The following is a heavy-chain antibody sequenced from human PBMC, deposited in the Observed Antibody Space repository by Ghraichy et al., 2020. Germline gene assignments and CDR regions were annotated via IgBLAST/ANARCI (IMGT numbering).Heavy chain of an antibody. Sequence: GGSLRLSCAASGFTFSSYGMHWVRQAPGKGLEWVAFIRYDGSNKYYADSVKGRFTISRDNSKNTLYLQMNSLRAEDTAVYYCAKDGSLQWLVGSYCNGLSYYYYDYMDVWGKGTTVTVSS. CDR2: IRYDGSNK. CDR1: GFTFSSYG. J-gene: IGHJ6*03. CDR3: AKDGSLQWLVGSYCNGLSYYYYDYMDV. V-gene: IGHV3-30*02. D-gene: IGHD6-19*01.